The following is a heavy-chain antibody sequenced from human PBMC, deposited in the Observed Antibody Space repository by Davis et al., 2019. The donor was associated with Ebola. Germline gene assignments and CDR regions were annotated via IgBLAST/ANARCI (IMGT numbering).Heavy chain of an antibody. CDR1: GFTFSSYG. Sequence: GESLKISCAASGFTFSSYGMHWVRQAPGKGLEWVAVISYDGSNKYYADSVKGRFTISRDNSKNTLYLQMNSLRAEDTAVYYCARGLGEYYFDYWGQGTLVTVSS. CDR2: ISYDGSNK. D-gene: IGHD3-16*01. J-gene: IGHJ4*02. V-gene: IGHV3-30*19. CDR3: ARGLGEYYFDY.